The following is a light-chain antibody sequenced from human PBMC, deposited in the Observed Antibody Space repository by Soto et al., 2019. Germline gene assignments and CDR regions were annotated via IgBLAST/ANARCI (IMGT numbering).Light chain of an antibody. CDR1: QSVGSN. V-gene: IGKV3-20*01. J-gene: IGKJ1*01. CDR2: GAS. Sequence: EIVMTQSPATLSVSPGEIGTLSFMASQSVGSNLAWYQQKPGQAPRVLIYGASSRATGIPDRFSGSGSGTDFTLTISRLEPEDFAVYYCQQYGSSPRTFGQGTKVDIK. CDR3: QQYGSSPRT.